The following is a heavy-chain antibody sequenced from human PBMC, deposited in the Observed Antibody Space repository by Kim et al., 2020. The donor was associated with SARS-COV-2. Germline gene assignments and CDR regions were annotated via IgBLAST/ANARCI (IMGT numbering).Heavy chain of an antibody. Sequence: YYNPSLKSRVTISVDTSKNQFSLKLSSVTAADTAVYYCARAATFGGTVDPWGQGTLVTVSS. D-gene: IGHD3-10*01. V-gene: IGHV4-39*07. CDR3: ARAATFGGTVDP. J-gene: IGHJ5*02.